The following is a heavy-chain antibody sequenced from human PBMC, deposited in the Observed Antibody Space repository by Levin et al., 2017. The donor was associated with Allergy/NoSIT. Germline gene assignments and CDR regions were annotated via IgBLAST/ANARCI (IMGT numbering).Heavy chain of an antibody. Sequence: PGGSLRLSCAASGFTFSSYDMHWVRQATGKGLEWVSAIGTAGDTYYPGSVKGRFTISRENAKNSLYLQMNSLRAEDTAVYYCARDEGVAVIYWYFDLWGRGTLVTVSS. CDR2: IGTAGDT. CDR1: GFTFSSYD. CDR3: ARDEGVAVIYWYFDL. D-gene: IGHD6-19*01. V-gene: IGHV3-13*01. J-gene: IGHJ2*01.